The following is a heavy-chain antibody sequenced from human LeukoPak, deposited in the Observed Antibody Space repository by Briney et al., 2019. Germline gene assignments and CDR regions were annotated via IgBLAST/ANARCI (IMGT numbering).Heavy chain of an antibody. V-gene: IGHV4-59*08. CDR2: VFYSGGT. D-gene: IGHD2-21*02. J-gene: IGHJ3*01. CDR3: ARHMSVTYDAFDL. CDR1: GGSTTGYF. Sequence: SETLSLTCTISGGSTTGYFWSWIRQPPGKGLEWIGYVFYSGGTPYNPSLESRVTISVDTSKTHFSLELTSVTAADTAVYYCARHMSVTYDAFDLWGRGTMVTVSS.